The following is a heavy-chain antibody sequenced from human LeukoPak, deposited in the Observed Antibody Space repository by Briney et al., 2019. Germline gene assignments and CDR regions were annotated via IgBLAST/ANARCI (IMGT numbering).Heavy chain of an antibody. V-gene: IGHV1-2*04. Sequence: GASVKVSCKASGYTFTGYYMHWVRQAPGQGLEWMGWINPNSGGTNYAQKFQGWVTMTRDTSISTAYMELSRLRSDDTAVYYCARVIAAAGRGVTTDAFDIWGQGTMVTVSS. D-gene: IGHD6-13*01. CDR2: INPNSGGT. CDR1: GYTFTGYY. J-gene: IGHJ3*02. CDR3: ARVIAAAGRGVTTDAFDI.